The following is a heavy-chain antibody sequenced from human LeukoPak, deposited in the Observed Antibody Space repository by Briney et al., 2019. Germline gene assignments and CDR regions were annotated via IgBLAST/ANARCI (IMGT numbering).Heavy chain of an antibody. D-gene: IGHD3-10*01. CDR1: GYTFTGYY. J-gene: IGHJ6*02. CDR3: ARERPVLLWFGVINYGMGV. CDR2: INPNSGGT. V-gene: IGHV1-2*02. Sequence: ASVKVSCKASGYTFTGYYMHWVRQAPGQGLEWMGWINPNSGGTNYAQKFQGRVTMTRDTSISTAYMELSRLRSDDTAVYYCARERPVLLWFGVINYGMGVWGQGTTVTVSS.